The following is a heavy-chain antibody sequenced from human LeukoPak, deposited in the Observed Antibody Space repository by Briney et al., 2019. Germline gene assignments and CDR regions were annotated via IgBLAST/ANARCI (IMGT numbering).Heavy chain of an antibody. CDR2: ISAYNGNT. Sequence: APVKVSCKASGYTFTRYGISWVRQAPGQGLEWMGWISAYNGNTDYAQKLHGRVTLATGTSTCTAYMELRSLRSDDTAVYYCAREGLDILTGYPHDYWGQGTLVTVSS. CDR1: GYTFTRYG. CDR3: AREGLDILTGYPHDY. V-gene: IGHV1-18*01. J-gene: IGHJ4*02. D-gene: IGHD3-9*01.